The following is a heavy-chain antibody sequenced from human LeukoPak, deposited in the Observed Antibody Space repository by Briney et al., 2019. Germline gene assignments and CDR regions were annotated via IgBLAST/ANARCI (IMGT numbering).Heavy chain of an antibody. CDR1: GFTFSSHG. V-gene: IGHV3-23*01. D-gene: IGHD2-21*01. J-gene: IGHJ4*02. CDR3: AKDLVGIFFFDY. Sequence: PGGSLRLSCVASGFTFSSHGMNWARQAPGKGLEWVPGIIPSGHTTYYADSVRGRFTISRDNSRNTVYLQMNSLRAEDTAVYYCAKDLVGIFFFDYWGQGTLVTVSS. CDR2: IIPSGHTT.